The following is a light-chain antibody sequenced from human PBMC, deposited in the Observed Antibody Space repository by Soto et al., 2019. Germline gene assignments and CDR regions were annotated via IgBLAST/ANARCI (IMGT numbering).Light chain of an antibody. Sequence: DIQMTQSLSSLSASVGDRVTITYQASQDINNSLNWYQQRPGEAPKLLVYDASILEAGVPSRFSGRGFGTTFTLTISSLQPEDLATYFCQQFDKLPLTFGGGTKLELK. V-gene: IGKV1-33*01. J-gene: IGKJ4*01. CDR2: DAS. CDR3: QQFDKLPLT. CDR1: QDINNS.